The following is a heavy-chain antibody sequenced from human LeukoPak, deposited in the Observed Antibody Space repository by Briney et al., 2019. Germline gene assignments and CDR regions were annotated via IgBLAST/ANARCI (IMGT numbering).Heavy chain of an antibody. J-gene: IGHJ4*02. CDR1: GFTFSSYN. D-gene: IGHD2-15*01. CDR3: ARVLEIDWRGGSCYSGLDY. CDR2: ISLTGSYR. V-gene: IGHV3-21*01. Sequence: GGSLTLSCAASGFTFSSYNMNWVRQAPGRGLEWVSSISLTGSYRYYADSVKGRFTISRDNAQNSLYLQMNSLRVEDTAVYYCARVLEIDWRGGSCYSGLDYWGEGTLVTVSS.